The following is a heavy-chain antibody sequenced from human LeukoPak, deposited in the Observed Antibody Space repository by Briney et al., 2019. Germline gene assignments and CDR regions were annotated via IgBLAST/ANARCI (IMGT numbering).Heavy chain of an antibody. V-gene: IGHV4-34*01. CDR3: ARGRAVVATRLDY. J-gene: IGHJ4*02. D-gene: IGHD5-12*01. CDR1: GGSFSGYY. CDR2: INHSGST. Sequence: PSETLSLTCAVYGGSFSGYYWSWIRQPPGKGLEWIGEINHSGSTNYNPSLKSRVTISVDTYKNQFSLKLSSVTAADTAVYYCARGRAVVATRLDYWGQGTLVTVSS.